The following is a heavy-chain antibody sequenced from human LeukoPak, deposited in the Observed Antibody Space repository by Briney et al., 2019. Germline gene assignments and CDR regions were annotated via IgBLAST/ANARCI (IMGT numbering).Heavy chain of an antibody. CDR2: IYHSGST. CDR3: ARTMVPTRYFDY. V-gene: IGHV4-38-2*01. CDR1: GYSISSDYY. D-gene: IGHD4/OR15-4a*01. J-gene: IGHJ4*02. Sequence: PSETLSLTCAVSGYSISSDYYWGWIRQPPGKGLEWIGSIYHSGSTYYNPSLKSRVTIAVDTSKSQFSLKLSSVTAADTAVYYCARTMVPTRYFDYGGQGTLVTVSS.